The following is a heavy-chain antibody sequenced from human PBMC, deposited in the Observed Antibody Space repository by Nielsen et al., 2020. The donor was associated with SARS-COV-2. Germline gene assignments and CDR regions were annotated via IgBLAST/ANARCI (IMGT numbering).Heavy chain of an antibody. Sequence: ASVKVSCKVSGSTLTELSMHWVRQAPGKGLEWMGGFDPEDGETIYAQKFQGRVTMTEDTSTDTAYMELSSLRSEDTAVYYCATADLRNNWFDPWGQGTLVTVSS. CDR3: ATADLRNNWFDP. CDR2: FDPEDGET. V-gene: IGHV1-24*01. J-gene: IGHJ5*02. CDR1: GSTLTELS.